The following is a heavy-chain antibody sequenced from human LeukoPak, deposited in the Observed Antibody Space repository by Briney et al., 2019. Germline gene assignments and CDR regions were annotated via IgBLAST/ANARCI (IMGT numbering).Heavy chain of an antibody. CDR3: ARVGMVRGYYFDY. CDR1: GFTFSSYW. V-gene: IGHV3-74*01. J-gene: IGHJ4*02. Sequence: GGSLRLSCAASGFTFSSYWMHWVRQAPGKGLVWVSRINSDGSSTSYADSVKGRFTISRDNAKNTLYLQMNSLRAEDTAAYYCARVGMVRGYYFDYWGQGTLVTVSS. CDR2: INSDGSST. D-gene: IGHD3-10*01.